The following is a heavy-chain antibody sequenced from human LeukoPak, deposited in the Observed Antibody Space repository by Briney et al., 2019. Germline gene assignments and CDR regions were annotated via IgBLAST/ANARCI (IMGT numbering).Heavy chain of an antibody. J-gene: IGHJ4*02. Sequence: GGSLRLSCAASGFTFSSYGMHGVRQAPGKGLEWVAVISYDGSNKYYAGSVKGRFTISRDNAKNSLYLQMNSLRAEDTAVYYCARGDGGNSAFDYWGQGNLVTVSS. CDR2: ISYDGSNK. CDR3: ARGDGGNSAFDY. D-gene: IGHD4-23*01. CDR1: GFTFSSYG. V-gene: IGHV3-30*03.